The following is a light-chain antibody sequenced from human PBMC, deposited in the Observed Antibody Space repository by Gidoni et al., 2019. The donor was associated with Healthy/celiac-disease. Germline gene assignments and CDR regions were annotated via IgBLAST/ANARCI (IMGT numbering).Light chain of an antibody. Sequence: DIQRTQSPSSLSASVGDRVTITCRASQGISHYLAWYQQKPGKVPKLLIYAASTLQSGVPSRFSGSGSGTDFTLTISSLQPEDVATYYCQKYNSALRTFGPGTNVDIK. CDR1: QGISHY. J-gene: IGKJ3*01. V-gene: IGKV1-27*01. CDR3: QKYNSALRT. CDR2: AAS.